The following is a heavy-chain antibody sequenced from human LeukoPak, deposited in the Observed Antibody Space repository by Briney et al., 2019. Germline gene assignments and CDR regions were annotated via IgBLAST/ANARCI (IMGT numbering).Heavy chain of an antibody. D-gene: IGHD6-19*01. CDR1: GFIFNNYA. J-gene: IGHJ4*02. CDR3: AKDNRRHYTSGPNPDSLH. V-gene: IGHV3-9*01. CDR2: ISWDSGSI. Sequence: GGSLRISCAGSGFIFNNYAMHWVRQPPGKGLEWVSGISWDSGSIDYADSVKGRFTISRDNAKNSLYLQMNSLRVEDTAFYYCAKDNRRHYTSGPNPDSLHWGQGALVTVSS.